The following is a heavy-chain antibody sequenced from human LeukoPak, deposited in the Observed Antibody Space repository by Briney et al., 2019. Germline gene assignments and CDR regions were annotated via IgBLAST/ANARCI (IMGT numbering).Heavy chain of an antibody. CDR1: GFTFSSYD. Sequence: GGSLRLSCAASGFTFSSYDMHWVRQAPGKGLEWVSAIGTAGDTYYPGSVTGRFTISRENAKNSLYLQMNSLRAGDTAVYYCARAGDYGPPDYWGQGTLVTVSS. D-gene: IGHD4/OR15-4a*01. V-gene: IGHV3-13*01. CDR3: ARAGDYGPPDY. J-gene: IGHJ4*02. CDR2: IGTAGDT.